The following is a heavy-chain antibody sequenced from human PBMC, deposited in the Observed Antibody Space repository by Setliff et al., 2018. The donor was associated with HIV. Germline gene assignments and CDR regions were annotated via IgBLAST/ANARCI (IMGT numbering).Heavy chain of an antibody. CDR2: VSYDGTKK. CDR1: GISFSSHA. CDR3: AREQRRTLYD. D-gene: IGHD3-3*01. V-gene: IGHV3-30*04. Sequence: PGGSLRLSCAASGISFSSHAMHWVRQAPGKGLEWVAVVSYDGTKKYYADSVKGRFTISRDNYQDTVYLQMNTLRPEDTAVYYCAREQRRTLYDWGQGTMVTVSS. J-gene: IGHJ3*01.